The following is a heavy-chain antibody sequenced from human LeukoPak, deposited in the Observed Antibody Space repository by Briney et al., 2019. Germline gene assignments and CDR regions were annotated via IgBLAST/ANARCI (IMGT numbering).Heavy chain of an antibody. CDR3: ARSAPGSTYAFDI. Sequence: GGSLRLSCAASGFTFSSYSMNWVRQAPGKGLEWVSSISSSSSYIYYADSVKGRFTISRDNAKNSLYLQMNSLRAEDTAVYYCARSAPGSTYAFDIWGQGTMVTVSS. V-gene: IGHV3-21*01. CDR2: ISSSSSYI. D-gene: IGHD5/OR15-5a*01. J-gene: IGHJ3*02. CDR1: GFTFSSYS.